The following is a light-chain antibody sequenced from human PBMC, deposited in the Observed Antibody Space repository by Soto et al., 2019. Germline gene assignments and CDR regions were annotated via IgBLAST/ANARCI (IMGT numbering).Light chain of an antibody. V-gene: IGKV3-11*01. CDR1: QSVGSY. Sequence: EIVLTQSPATLSLSPGERATLSCRASQSVGSYLAWYQQKPGQAPRLLIYNASNRATGIPARFSGSGSGTDFALTISSLEPGDFAVYYCQQYGSSPQTFGQGTKLEIK. J-gene: IGKJ2*01. CDR3: QQYGSSPQT. CDR2: NAS.